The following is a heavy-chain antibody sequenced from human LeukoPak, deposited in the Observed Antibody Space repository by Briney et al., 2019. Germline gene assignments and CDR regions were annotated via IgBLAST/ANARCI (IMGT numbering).Heavy chain of an antibody. V-gene: IGHV4-61*02. J-gene: IGHJ5*02. CDR2: IYTSGST. CDR3: ARDHGTYDILTGYYNWFDP. Sequence: SETLSLTCTVSGGSISSGSYYWSWIRQPAGKGLEWIGRIYTSGSTNYNPSLKSRVTISVDTSKNQLSLKLSSVTAADTAVYYCARDHGTYDILTGYYNWFDPWGQGTLVTVSS. CDR1: GGSISSGSYY. D-gene: IGHD3-9*01.